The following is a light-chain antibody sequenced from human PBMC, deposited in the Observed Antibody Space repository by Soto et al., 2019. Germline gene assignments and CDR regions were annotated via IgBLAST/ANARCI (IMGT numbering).Light chain of an antibody. CDR3: QVWDIMTDNYV. CDR1: NIGDKR. V-gene: IGLV3-21*04. Sequence: SYELTQPPSVSVAPEKTATITCGGNNIGDKRVHWYRQQPGQDHVLLISSDSDRPSGIHERFSGSNAGNTATLTISRVEAGDEADYYCQVWDIMTDNYVLGGGTKVTVL. J-gene: IGLJ1*01. CDR2: SDS.